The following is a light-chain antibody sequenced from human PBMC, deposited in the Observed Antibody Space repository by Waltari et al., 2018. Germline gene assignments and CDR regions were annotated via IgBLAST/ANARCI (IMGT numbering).Light chain of an antibody. V-gene: IGKV1-NL1*01. J-gene: IGKJ2*03. CDR2: RAS. CDR3: QQGYNYPYS. Sequence: DIQMTQSPSSLSASVGDTVTITCQASQGIGNNLNWYQQKPGKAPKLLIYRASSLQSGIPSRFSGSGSGTDFTLTISSLQPEDFATYYCQQGYNYPYSFGRGTKVEIK. CDR1: QGIGNN.